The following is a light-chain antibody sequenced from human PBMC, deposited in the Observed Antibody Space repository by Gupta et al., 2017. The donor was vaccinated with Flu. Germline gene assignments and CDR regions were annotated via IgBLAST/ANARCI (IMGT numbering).Light chain of an antibody. Sequence: MVLTQFPGTLSLSPGERATLSCRASEGVTSNYLGWYQHKPGQAPRPLMSGASYRATGIPDRFLGSRSGTAFTLTIRRLDPKSFAVYSCQQFGSIPFTFGPGTRVEIK. J-gene: IGKJ3*01. V-gene: IGKV3-20*01. CDR1: EGVTSNY. CDR2: GAS. CDR3: QQFGSIPFT.